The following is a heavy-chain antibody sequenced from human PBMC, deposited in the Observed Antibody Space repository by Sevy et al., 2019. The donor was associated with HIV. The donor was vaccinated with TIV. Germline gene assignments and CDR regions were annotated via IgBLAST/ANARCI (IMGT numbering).Heavy chain of an antibody. J-gene: IGHJ6*02. V-gene: IGHV3-30*18. Sequence: GGSLRLSCVASGFTFSNYGTHWVRQAPGKGLEWVSSTSYNEGGANYADSVKGRFTISRDNSKNTMYLQMYRLTTEDTGVYYGAKDTCSSGDDNYCLDVWGQGTTVTVSS. D-gene: IGHD6-19*01. CDR1: GFTFSNYG. CDR2: TSYNEGGA. CDR3: AKDTCSSGDDNYCLDV.